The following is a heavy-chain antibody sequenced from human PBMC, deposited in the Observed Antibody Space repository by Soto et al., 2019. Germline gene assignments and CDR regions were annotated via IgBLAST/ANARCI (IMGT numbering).Heavy chain of an antibody. V-gene: IGHV3-48*01. Sequence: EVQLVESGGGLVQPGGSLRLSCAASGFTFSTYGMNWVRQAPGKGLEWVAYISSGSSTISYADSVKGRFTISRDNAKKSLYRQMNSLRGEDTALYYCASHDYGDYVDYWGEGTVVTVSS. CDR2: ISSGSSTI. J-gene: IGHJ4*02. CDR3: ASHDYGDYVDY. D-gene: IGHD4-17*01. CDR1: GFTFSTYG.